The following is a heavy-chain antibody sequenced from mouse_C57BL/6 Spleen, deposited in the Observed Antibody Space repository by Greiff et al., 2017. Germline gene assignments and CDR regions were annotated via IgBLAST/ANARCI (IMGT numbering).Heavy chain of an antibody. CDR3: TRGDYGEGTWFAY. CDR1: GYTFTSYW. Sequence: EVQLQQSGTVLARPGASVKMSCKTSGYTFTSYWMHWVKQRPGQGLEWIGDIYPGNSDTSYNQKFKGKAKLTAVTSASTAYMELIRLTNEDSAVYYCTRGDYGEGTWFAYWGQGTLVTVSA. V-gene: IGHV1-5*01. J-gene: IGHJ3*01. D-gene: IGHD2-4*01. CDR2: IYPGNSDT.